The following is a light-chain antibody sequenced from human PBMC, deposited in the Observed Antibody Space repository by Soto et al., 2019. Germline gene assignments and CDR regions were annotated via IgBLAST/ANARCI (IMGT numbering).Light chain of an antibody. CDR2: VNRDGSH. Sequence: QPVLTQSPSASASLGASVKLTCTLSSGHNNYAIAWHQQQPEKGPRWLMKVNRDGSHNKGDGIPDRFSGSSSGAERYLTISSLRSEDEADYYCQTWGPGIRVFGGGTKLTVL. CDR3: QTWGPGIRV. J-gene: IGLJ3*02. CDR1: SGHNNYA. V-gene: IGLV4-69*01.